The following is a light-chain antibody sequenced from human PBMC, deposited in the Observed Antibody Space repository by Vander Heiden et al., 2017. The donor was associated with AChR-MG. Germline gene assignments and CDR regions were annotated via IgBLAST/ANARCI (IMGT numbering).Light chain of an antibody. CDR3: SSYTSSSRGV. V-gene: IGLV2-14*01. CDR2: DVS. J-gene: IGLJ2*01. CDR1: SSDVGGYNY. Sequence: QSALTQPASVSGSPGQSLTIPRTGTSSDVGGYNYVSWYQQHPGKAPKLLIYDVSNRPSGVSNRFSGSKSGNTASLTISGLQAEDEADYYCSSYTSSSRGVFGGGTKLTVL.